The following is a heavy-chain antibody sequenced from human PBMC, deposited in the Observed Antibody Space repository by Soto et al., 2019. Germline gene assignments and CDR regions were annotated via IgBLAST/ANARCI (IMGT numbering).Heavy chain of an antibody. CDR2: ISAYNGNT. Sequence: QVQLVQSGAEVKKPGASVKVSCKASGYTFTSYGISWVRQAPGQGLEWMGWISAYNGNTNYAQKLQGRVTMTTDTSTSTAYMELRSLRSDDTAVYYCAREYSNPWFQIYYYYYYGMDVWGQGTTVTVSS. CDR1: GYTFTSYG. D-gene: IGHD1-26*01. V-gene: IGHV1-18*04. CDR3: AREYSNPWFQIYYYYYYGMDV. J-gene: IGHJ6*02.